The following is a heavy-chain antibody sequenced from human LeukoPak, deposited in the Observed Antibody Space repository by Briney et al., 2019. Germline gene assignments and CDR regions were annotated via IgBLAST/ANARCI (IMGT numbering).Heavy chain of an antibody. CDR1: GGSISSYY. J-gene: IGHJ4*02. CDR3: ARSKLAYYYGSGSYSQRPYYFDY. CDR2: IYYSGST. D-gene: IGHD3-10*01. Sequence: SETLSLTCTVSGGSISSYYWSWIRQHPGKGLEWIGYIYYSGSTYYNPSLKSRVTISVDTSKNQFSLKLSSVTAADTAVYYCARSKLAYYYGSGSYSQRPYYFDYWGQGTLVTVSP. V-gene: IGHV4-59*06.